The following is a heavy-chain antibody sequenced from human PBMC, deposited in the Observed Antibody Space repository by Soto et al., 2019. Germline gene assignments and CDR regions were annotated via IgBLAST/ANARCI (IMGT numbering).Heavy chain of an antibody. CDR3: AKVSGGGSGGSRVRQPSDF. J-gene: IGHJ4*02. V-gene: IGHV3-23*01. CDR1: GFTFSSYA. D-gene: IGHD2-15*01. Sequence: EVQLLESGGGLVQPGGSLRLSCAASGFTFSSYAMTWVRQAPGKGLEWVSGISSSGITTYYADSVKGRLTISRDNSKNTRFLQMNSLRADDTAIYYCAKVSGGGSGGSRVRQPSDFWGQGTLVTVSS. CDR2: ISSSGITT.